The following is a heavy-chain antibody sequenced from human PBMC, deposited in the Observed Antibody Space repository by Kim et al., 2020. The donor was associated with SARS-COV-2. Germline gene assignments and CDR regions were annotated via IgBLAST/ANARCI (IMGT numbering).Heavy chain of an antibody. CDR3: AKGISSLSITIFGVPHPPYYYYGMDV. CDR1: GFTFSSYA. J-gene: IGHJ6*02. Sequence: GGSLRLSCAASGFTFSSYAMSWVRQAPGKGLEWVSAISGSGGSTYYADSVKGRFTISRDNSKNTLYLQMNSLRAEDTAVYYCAKGISSLSITIFGVPHPPYYYYGMDVWGQGTTVTVSS. D-gene: IGHD3-3*01. V-gene: IGHV3-23*01. CDR2: ISGSGGST.